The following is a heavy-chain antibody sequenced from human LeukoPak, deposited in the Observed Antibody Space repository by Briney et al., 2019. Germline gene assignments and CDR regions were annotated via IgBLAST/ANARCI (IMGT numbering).Heavy chain of an antibody. CDR3: ARDPYSGSYSGRGYFDY. CDR2: TIASGGNT. V-gene: IGHV3-23*01. Sequence: GGSLRLSCVASGFTFSSYAMGWVRQAPGKGLEWVSATIASGGNTYYADSVKGRFTISRDNSKNTLYLQMNSLRAEDTAVYYCARDPYSGSYSGRGYFDYWGQGTLVTVSS. D-gene: IGHD1-26*01. CDR1: GFTFSSYA. J-gene: IGHJ4*02.